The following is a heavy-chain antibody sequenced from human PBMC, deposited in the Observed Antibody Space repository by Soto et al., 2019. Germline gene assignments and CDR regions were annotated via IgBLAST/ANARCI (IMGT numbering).Heavy chain of an antibody. J-gene: IGHJ5*02. CDR1: GGSFRGFY. CDR2: IYYSGST. V-gene: IGHV4-59*01. CDR3: AREDSSSWYSWFDP. Sequence: SETLSLTCAVSGGSFRGFYWTWIRQPPGKGLEWIGYIYYSGSTNYNPSLKSRVTISVDTSKNQFSLKLSSVTAADTAVYYCAREDSSSWYSWFDPWGQGTLVTVSS. D-gene: IGHD6-13*01.